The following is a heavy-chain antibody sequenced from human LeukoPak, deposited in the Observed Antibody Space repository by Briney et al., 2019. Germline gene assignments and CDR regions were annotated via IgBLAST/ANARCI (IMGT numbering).Heavy chain of an antibody. Sequence: GVSLRLSCAASGLTFSSYAMSWVRQAPGKGLEWVSAISGSGGSTYYADSVKGRFTISRDNSKNTLYLQMNSLRAEDTAVYYCARCSGGSCYSAGLDYWGQGTLVTVSS. CDR3: ARCSGGSCYSAGLDY. V-gene: IGHV3-23*01. CDR2: ISGSGGST. D-gene: IGHD2-15*01. J-gene: IGHJ4*02. CDR1: GLTFSSYA.